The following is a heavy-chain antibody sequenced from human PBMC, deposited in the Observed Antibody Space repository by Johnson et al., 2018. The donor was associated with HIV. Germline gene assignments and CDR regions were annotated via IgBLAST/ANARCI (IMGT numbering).Heavy chain of an antibody. CDR1: GFIFSSYA. J-gene: IGHJ3*02. CDR3: AMVVLVGGKEGVGAFDI. V-gene: IGHV3-30-3*01. CDR2: ISYDGSNK. Sequence: QVQLVESGGGVVQPGRSLRLSCAASGFIFSSYAMHWVRQAPGKGLEWVAVISYDGSNKYYADSVKGRFTTSRDNAKNTLYLEMISLRAEDTAVYYCAMVVLVGGKEGVGAFDIWGPGTMVTVSS. D-gene: IGHD1-26*01.